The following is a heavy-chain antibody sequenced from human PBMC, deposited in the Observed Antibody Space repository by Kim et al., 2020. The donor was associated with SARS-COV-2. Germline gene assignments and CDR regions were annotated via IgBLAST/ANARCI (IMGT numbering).Heavy chain of an antibody. CDR3: ARYYDSSGYYYGDYYFDY. CDR2: ISSSGSTI. J-gene: IGHJ4*02. D-gene: IGHD3-22*01. Sequence: GGSLRLSCAASGFTFSDYYMSWIRQAPGKGLEWVSYISSSGSTIYYADSVKGRFTISRDNAKNSLYLQMNSLRAEDTAVYYCARYYDSSGYYYGDYYFDYWGPGTLVTVSS. V-gene: IGHV3-11*01. CDR1: GFTFSDYY.